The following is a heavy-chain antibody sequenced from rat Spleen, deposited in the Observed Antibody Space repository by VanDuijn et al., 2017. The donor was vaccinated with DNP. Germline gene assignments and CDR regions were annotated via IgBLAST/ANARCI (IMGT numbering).Heavy chain of an antibody. CDR2: ISYAGGST. J-gene: IGHJ4*01. V-gene: IGHV5-22*01. CDR1: GFTFSDYY. CDR3: ARVQLGYYAVDA. D-gene: IGHD5-1*01. Sequence: EVQLVESGGGLVQPGRSLKLSCAASGFTFSDYYMAWVRQAPTKGLELVAYISYAGGSTYHGDSVKGRFTISRDNAESTLYLQMNSLRSEDTATYYCARVQLGYYAVDAWGQGTSVTVSS.